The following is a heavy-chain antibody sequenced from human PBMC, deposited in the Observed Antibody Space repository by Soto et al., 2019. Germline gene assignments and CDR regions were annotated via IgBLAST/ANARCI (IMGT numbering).Heavy chain of an antibody. CDR1: GFTLSDYY. CDR3: AKDRRRSIAVAGNDAFDI. J-gene: IGHJ3*02. D-gene: IGHD6-19*01. CDR2: ISGSGGST. V-gene: IGHV3-23*01. Sequence: GGSLRLSCAASGFTLSDYYMSWVRQAPGKGLEWVSAISGSGGSTYYADSVKGRFTISRDNSKNTLYLQMNSLRAEDTAVYYCAKDRRRSIAVAGNDAFDIWGQGTMVTVSS.